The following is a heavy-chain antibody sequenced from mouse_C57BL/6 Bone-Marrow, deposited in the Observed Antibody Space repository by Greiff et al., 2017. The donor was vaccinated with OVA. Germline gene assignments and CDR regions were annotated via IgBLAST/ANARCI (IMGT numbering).Heavy chain of an antibody. CDR2: ISSGGSYT. J-gene: IGHJ4*01. V-gene: IGHV5-6*01. Sequence: EVNVVESGGDLVKPGGSLKLSCAASGFTFSSYGMSWVRQTPDKRLEWVATISSGGSYTYYPDSVKGRFTISRDNAKNTLYLQMSSLKSEDTAMYYCARPITTVVATGAMDYWGQGTSVTVSS. CDR1: GFTFSSYG. CDR3: ARPITTVVATGAMDY. D-gene: IGHD1-1*01.